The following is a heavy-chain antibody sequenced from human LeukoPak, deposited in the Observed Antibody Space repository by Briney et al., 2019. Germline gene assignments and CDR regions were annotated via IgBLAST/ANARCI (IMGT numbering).Heavy chain of an antibody. CDR3: ARGPPYSGSSPSY. J-gene: IGHJ4*02. CDR1: GGSISSSNW. CDR2: IYHSGST. Sequence: SGTLSLTCAVSGGSISSSNWWSWVRQPPGKGLEWIGEIYHSGSTNYNPPLKSRVTISVDKSKNQFSLKLSSVTAADTAVYYCARGPPYSGSSPSYWGQGTLVTVSS. V-gene: IGHV4-4*02. D-gene: IGHD1-26*01.